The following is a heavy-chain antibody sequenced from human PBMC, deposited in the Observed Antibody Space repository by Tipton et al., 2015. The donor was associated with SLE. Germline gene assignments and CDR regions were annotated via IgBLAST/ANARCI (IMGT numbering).Heavy chain of an antibody. Sequence: TLSLTCSVSGASIRSQYWGWIRQPPGKGLEWIGYIYHSGYSSTNYNPSLKSRVTLSVDTSKNQCFLKLNSVTGADTAVYYCARGGEYGSSWYPRYYYYMDVWGKGTTVTVSS. CDR3: ARGGEYGSSWYPRYYYYMDV. D-gene: IGHD6-13*01. V-gene: IGHV4-59*11. CDR2: IYHSGYSST. CDR1: GASIRSQY. J-gene: IGHJ6*03.